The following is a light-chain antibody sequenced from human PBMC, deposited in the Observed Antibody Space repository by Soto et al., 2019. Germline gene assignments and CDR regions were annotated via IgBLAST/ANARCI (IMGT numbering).Light chain of an antibody. J-gene: IGLJ2*01. Sequence: QSVLTQPPSVSAAPGQKVTISCVGSNSNIGNNYVSWYQQLPGTAPKLLIYQNNKRPSVIPDRFAGSKSGTSATLGITGLQSGDDADYYCGTWDSSLSAGVLLGAGTKLTVL. CDR1: NSNIGNNY. V-gene: IGLV1-51*02. CDR2: QNN. CDR3: GTWDSSLSAGVL.